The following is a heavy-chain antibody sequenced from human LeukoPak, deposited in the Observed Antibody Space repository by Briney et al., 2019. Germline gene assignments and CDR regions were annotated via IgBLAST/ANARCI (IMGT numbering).Heavy chain of an antibody. CDR2: IQFSGNT. Sequence: SETLSLTCTVSGGSISSRTYYWGWIRQPPGKGLEWIGSIQFSGNTYYKPSLKGRVTISVDTSKNQLSLKLSSVTAADTAVYYCARAPLSGPFRFDYWAREPWSPSPQ. D-gene: IGHD6-19*01. V-gene: IGHV4-39*07. J-gene: IGHJ4*02. CDR3: ARAPLSGPFRFDY. CDR1: GGSISSRTYY.